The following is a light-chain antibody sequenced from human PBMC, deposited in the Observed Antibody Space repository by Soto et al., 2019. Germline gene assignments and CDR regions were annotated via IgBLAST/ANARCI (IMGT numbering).Light chain of an antibody. CDR3: QQLNSYPIT. J-gene: IGKJ5*01. Sequence: EIVMTQSPATLSVSPGDRATLSCRASQSVNSNLAWYQQKPGQAPRLVIYGASARATGIPARFSGSGSGTEFTLTISSLQSEDFATYYCQQLNSYPITFGQGTRLEIK. CDR2: GAS. CDR1: QSVNSN. V-gene: IGKV3-15*01.